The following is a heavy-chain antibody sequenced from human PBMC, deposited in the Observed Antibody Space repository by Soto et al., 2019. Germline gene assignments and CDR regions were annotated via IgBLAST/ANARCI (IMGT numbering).Heavy chain of an antibody. V-gene: IGHV1-2*04. CDR1: GYTFTGYY. D-gene: IGHD2-2*01. Sequence: GASVKVSCKASGYTFTGYYKPWVRQAPVQGLEWMGWINPNSGRTNYAQKFQGWVTMTRDTYISTAYMELSRLRSDETAVYFCARALVSSGLSIIVAPASIGNWFDPWGQGTPVTVSS. J-gene: IGHJ5*02. CDR3: ARALVSSGLSIIVAPASIGNWFDP. CDR2: INPNSGRT.